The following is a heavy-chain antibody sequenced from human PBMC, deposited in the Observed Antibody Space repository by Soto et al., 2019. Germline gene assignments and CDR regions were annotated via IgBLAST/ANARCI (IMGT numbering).Heavy chain of an antibody. V-gene: IGHV3-23*01. CDR3: AGVWFGSSDPVIDY. CDR2: ISGSGGNT. D-gene: IGHD3-10*01. J-gene: IGHJ4*02. Sequence: ELHLLESGGGLVQPGGSLRLSCAASGFTFSKYAMSWVRQAPGKGLEWVSAISGSGGNTYYAESVQGRFTISRDNSKNTLYLQMNSLRAEDTAMYYWAGVWFGSSDPVIDYWGPGTLLTVSS. CDR1: GFTFSKYA.